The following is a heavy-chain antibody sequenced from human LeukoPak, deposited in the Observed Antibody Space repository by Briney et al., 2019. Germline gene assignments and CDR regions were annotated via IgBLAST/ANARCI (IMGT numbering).Heavy chain of an antibody. CDR3: ARDMAYDILTGYPDY. CDR2: ISYDGSNK. J-gene: IGHJ4*02. CDR1: GFTFSSYA. Sequence: GSLRLSCAASGFTFSSYAMHWVRQAPGKGLEWVAVISYDGSNKYYADSVKGRFTISRDNSKNTLYLQMNSLRDEDTAVYYCARDMAYDILTGYPDYWGQGTLVTVSS. V-gene: IGHV3-30-3*01. D-gene: IGHD3-9*01.